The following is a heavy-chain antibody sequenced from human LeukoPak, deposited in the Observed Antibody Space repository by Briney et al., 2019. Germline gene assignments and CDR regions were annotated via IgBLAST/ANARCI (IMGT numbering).Heavy chain of an antibody. J-gene: IGHJ6*02. CDR2: INPNSGGT. Sequence: ASVKVSCKASGYTFTNYGISWVRQAPGQGLEWMGWINPNSGGTNYAQKFQGRVTMTRDTSISTAYMELNRLRSDDTAVYYCARDVQQLANYYYYGLDVWGQGTTVTVSS. CDR1: GYTFTNYG. D-gene: IGHD6-13*01. V-gene: IGHV1-2*02. CDR3: ARDVQQLANYYYYGLDV.